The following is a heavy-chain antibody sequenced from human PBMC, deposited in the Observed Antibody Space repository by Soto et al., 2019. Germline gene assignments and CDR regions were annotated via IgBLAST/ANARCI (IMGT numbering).Heavy chain of an antibody. J-gene: IGHJ6*02. CDR1: GLTFSSYA. V-gene: IGHV3-30-3*01. CDR2: ISYDGSNK. CDR3: ARGGIGYSYGPRDYYYGMDV. D-gene: IGHD5-18*01. Sequence: GGSLRLSCAASGLTFSSYAMHWVRQAPGKGLEWVAVISYDGSNKYYADSVKGRFTISRDNSKNTLYLQMNSLRAEDTAVYYCARGGIGYSYGPRDYYYGMDVWGQGTTVTVSS.